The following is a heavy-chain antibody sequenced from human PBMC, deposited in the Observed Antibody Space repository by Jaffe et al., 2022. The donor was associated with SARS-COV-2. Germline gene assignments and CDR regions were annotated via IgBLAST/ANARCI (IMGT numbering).Heavy chain of an antibody. J-gene: IGHJ5*02. CDR1: GGSISSYY. Sequence: QVQLQESGPGLVKPSETLSLTCTVSGGSISSYYWSWIRQPPGKGLEWIGYIYYSGSTNYNPSLKSRVTISVDTSKNQFSLKLSSVTAADTAVYYCARDRYSGSNWFDPWGQGTLVTVSS. CDR3: ARDRYSGSNWFDP. CDR2: IYYSGST. D-gene: IGHD1-26*01. V-gene: IGHV4-59*01.